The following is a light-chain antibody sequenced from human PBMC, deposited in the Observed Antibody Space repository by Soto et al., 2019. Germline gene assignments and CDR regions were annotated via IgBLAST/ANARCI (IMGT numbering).Light chain of an antibody. J-gene: IGKJ4*01. CDR1: QDISSW. Sequence: DIQMTQSPSSVSASVGDRVTITCRASQDISSWLAWYQQKPGKAPKLLIYDASSLQSGVPSRFSGSGSGTDFTLTISSLQPEDFATYYCQQANAFPALTFGGGTKVEIK. CDR2: DAS. CDR3: QQANAFPALT. V-gene: IGKV1-12*01.